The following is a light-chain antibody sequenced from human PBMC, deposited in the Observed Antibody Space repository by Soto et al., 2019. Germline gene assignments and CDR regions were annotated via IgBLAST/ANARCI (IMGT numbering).Light chain of an antibody. CDR3: QKLHNFPLT. V-gene: IGKV1-9*01. CDR2: AAS. CDR1: QCISSS. J-gene: IGKJ5*01. Sequence: DIQLTQSPSFLSASAGDRVTITCRASQCISSSLAWYQQKPGEAPKLLIYAASTLQSGAPSRFSGSGYGTEFTLTISSLQPDDFASYYCQKLHNFPLTFGQGTRLEIK.